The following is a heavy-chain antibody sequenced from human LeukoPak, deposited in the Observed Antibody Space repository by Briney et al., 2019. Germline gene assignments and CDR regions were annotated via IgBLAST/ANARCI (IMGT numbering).Heavy chain of an antibody. Sequence: PSETLSLTCTVSGGSISSSSYYWGWIRQPPGKGLEWIGSIYYSGSTNYNPSLKSRVTISVDTSKNQFSLKLSSVTAADTAVYYCARASLVVAGYYYYYYMDVWGKGTTVTVSS. CDR1: GGSISSSSYY. J-gene: IGHJ6*03. D-gene: IGHD2-15*01. CDR2: IYYSGST. CDR3: ARASLVVAGYYYYYYMDV. V-gene: IGHV4-39*07.